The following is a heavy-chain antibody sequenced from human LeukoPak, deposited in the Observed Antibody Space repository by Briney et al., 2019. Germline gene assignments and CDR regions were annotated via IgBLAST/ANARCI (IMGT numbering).Heavy chain of an antibody. J-gene: IGHJ4*02. CDR2: INTDGSTT. Sequence: GGSLRLSCAASGFTFSSYWMHWVRQAPGKGLVWVSRINTDGSTTTYADSVKGRFTISRDNSKNTLYLQMNSLRAEDTAVYYCAKDRSSSQLYYFDYWGQGTLVTVSS. V-gene: IGHV3-74*01. D-gene: IGHD6-13*01. CDR1: GFTFSSYW. CDR3: AKDRSSSQLYYFDY.